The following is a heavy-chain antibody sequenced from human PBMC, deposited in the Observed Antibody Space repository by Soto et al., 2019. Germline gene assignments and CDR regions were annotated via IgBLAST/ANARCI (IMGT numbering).Heavy chain of an antibody. V-gene: IGHV3-64D*06. D-gene: IGHD5-12*01. CDR2: ISSGGDST. CDR3: VNEVLPLEMATSDFDC. J-gene: IGHJ4*02. Sequence: EVQLVESGGRLVQPGGSLRLSCSASGFIFASYTMHWVRQAPGKGLEHVSLISSGGDSTYYAASVKDRVIISRDNSKNTLSLQMNSLTTEDTAVYYCVNEVLPLEMATSDFDCWGQGALVTVSS. CDR1: GFIFASYT.